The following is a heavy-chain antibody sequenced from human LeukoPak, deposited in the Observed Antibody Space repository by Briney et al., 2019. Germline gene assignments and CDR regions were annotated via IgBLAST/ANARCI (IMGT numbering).Heavy chain of an antibody. CDR1: GGSISSYY. Sequence: SRTLSLTCTVSGGSISSYYWSWVRQPPGKGLEWVGYIYYSGRTNYNPSLKSRVTISVDTSKNQFSLKQSSVTAADTAVYYCAREGVCGGDCRYGMDVGGQGTTVTVSS. D-gene: IGHD2-21*02. J-gene: IGHJ6*02. V-gene: IGHV4-59*01. CDR2: IYYSGRT. CDR3: AREGVCGGDCRYGMDV.